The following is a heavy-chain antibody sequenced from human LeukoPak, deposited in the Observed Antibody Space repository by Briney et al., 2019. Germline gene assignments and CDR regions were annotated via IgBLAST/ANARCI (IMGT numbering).Heavy chain of an antibody. V-gene: IGHV3-21*04. D-gene: IGHD3-16*01. CDR1: GFTFSSYN. CDR2: ITSGSSYI. J-gene: IGHJ4*02. CDR3: AKIPQVATYTVPNFDF. Sequence: GGSLRLSCAASGFTFSSYNMNWVRQAPGQGLEWVSSITSGSSYIYYADSVKGRFTISRDNAKSSLYLQMNSLRAEDTAVYYCAKIPQVATYTVPNFDFWGQGTLVTVSS.